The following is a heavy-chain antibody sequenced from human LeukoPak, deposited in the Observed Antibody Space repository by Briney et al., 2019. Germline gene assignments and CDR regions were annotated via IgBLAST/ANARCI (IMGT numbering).Heavy chain of an antibody. D-gene: IGHD4-11*01. CDR1: GYTFTTYD. J-gene: IGHJ4*02. Sequence: ASVKVSCKASGYTFTTYDINWVRQAPGQGLEGMGWISAYNGNTNYAQKLQGRVTMTTDTSTSTAYMELRSLRSDDTAVYYCARERNYGKHYFDYWGQGTLVTVSS. V-gene: IGHV1-18*01. CDR2: ISAYNGNT. CDR3: ARERNYGKHYFDY.